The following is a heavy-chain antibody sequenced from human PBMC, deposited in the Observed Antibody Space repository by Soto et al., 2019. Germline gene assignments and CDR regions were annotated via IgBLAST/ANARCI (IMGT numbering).Heavy chain of an antibody. J-gene: IGHJ5*02. Sequence: QLQLQESGSGLVKPTQTLSLTCAVSGGSISSGGYSWSWIRQPPGKGLEWIGYIHHSGSTYYNPSLKSRVTISVDRSKNQFSLKLSSVTAADTAVYYCARSGYPGWFDPWGQGTLVTVSS. V-gene: IGHV4-30-2*01. CDR2: IHHSGST. D-gene: IGHD5-18*01. CDR3: ARSGYPGWFDP. CDR1: GGSISSGGYS.